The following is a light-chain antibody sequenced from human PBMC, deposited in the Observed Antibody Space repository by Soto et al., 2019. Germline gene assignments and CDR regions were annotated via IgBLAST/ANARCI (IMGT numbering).Light chain of an antibody. CDR2: EVS. V-gene: IGLV2-14*01. CDR3: SSYTSSSPVV. CDR1: SSDLGGYNY. Sequence: QSVLTQPASVSGSPGQSITISCTGTSSDLGGYNYVSWYQQHPGKAPKLMIYEVSNRPSGVSNRFSGSKSGNTASLTISGRQAADEADYYCSSYTSSSPVVFGGGTKLTVL. J-gene: IGLJ2*01.